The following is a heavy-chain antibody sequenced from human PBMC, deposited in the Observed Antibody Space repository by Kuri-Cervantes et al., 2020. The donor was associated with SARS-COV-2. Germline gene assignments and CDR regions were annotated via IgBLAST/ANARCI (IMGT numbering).Heavy chain of an antibody. D-gene: IGHD1-26*01. Sequence: ASVKVSCKASGYTFTSYGISWVRQAPGQGLEWMGWISAYNGNTNYAQKLQGRVTMATDTSTSTAYMELSSLRSEDTAVYYCATTGLRGSYSQFDIWGQETMVTVSS. CDR2: ISAYNGNT. V-gene: IGHV1-18*01. CDR3: ATTGLRGSYSQFDI. CDR1: GYTFTSYG. J-gene: IGHJ3*02.